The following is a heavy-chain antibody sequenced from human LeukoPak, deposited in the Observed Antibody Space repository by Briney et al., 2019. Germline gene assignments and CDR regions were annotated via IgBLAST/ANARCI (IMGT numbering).Heavy chain of an antibody. J-gene: IGHJ3*02. CDR2: IIPILGIA. D-gene: IGHD3-22*01. CDR3: ASLSYYYDSSGLGAFDI. V-gene: IGHV1-69*04. CDR1: GGTFSSYA. Sequence: SVKVSCKASGGTFSSYAISWVRQAPGQGLEWMGRIIPILGIANYAQKFQGRVTITADKPTSTAYMELSSLRSEDTAVYYCASLSYYYDSSGLGAFDIWGQGTMVTVSP.